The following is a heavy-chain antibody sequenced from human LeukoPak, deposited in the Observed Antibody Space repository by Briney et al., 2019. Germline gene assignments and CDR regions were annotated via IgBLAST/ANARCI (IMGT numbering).Heavy chain of an antibody. CDR2: IYHSGST. CDR3: ARQTRYFDY. V-gene: IGHV4-38-2*02. Sequence: SETLSLTCTVSGYSISSGYYWGWIRQPPGKGLELIGSIYHSGSTYYNPSLKSRVTISVDTSKNQLSLKLSSVTAADTAVYYCARQTRYFDYWGQGTLVTVSS. CDR1: GYSISSGYY. J-gene: IGHJ4*02.